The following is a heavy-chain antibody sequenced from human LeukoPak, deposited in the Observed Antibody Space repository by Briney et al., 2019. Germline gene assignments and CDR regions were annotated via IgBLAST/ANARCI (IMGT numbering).Heavy chain of an antibody. J-gene: IGHJ3*02. V-gene: IGHV1-69*13. D-gene: IGHD6-6*01. Sequence: GTSVKVSCKASGGTFSSYAISWVRQAPGQGLEWMGGIIPIFGTANYAQKFQGRVTITADESTSTAYMELSSLRSEDTAVYYCARPSVSSSWAGAFDIWGQGTMVTVSS. CDR3: ARPSVSSSWAGAFDI. CDR2: IIPIFGTA. CDR1: GGTFSSYA.